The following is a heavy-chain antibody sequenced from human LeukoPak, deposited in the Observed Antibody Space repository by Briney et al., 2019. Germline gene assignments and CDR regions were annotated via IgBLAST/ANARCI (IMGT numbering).Heavy chain of an antibody. Sequence: SETLSLTCTVSGGSISSSSYYWGWIRQPPGKGLEWIGSIYYSGSTYYNPSLKSRVTTSVDTSKNQFSLKLSSVTAADTAVYYCARLTMVRGAYYFDYWGQGTLVTVSS. D-gene: IGHD3-10*01. CDR2: IYYSGST. J-gene: IGHJ4*02. CDR1: GGSISSSSYY. CDR3: ARLTMVRGAYYFDY. V-gene: IGHV4-39*01.